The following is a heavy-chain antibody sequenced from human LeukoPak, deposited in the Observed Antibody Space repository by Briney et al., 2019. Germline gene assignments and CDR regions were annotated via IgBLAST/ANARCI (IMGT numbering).Heavy chain of an antibody. Sequence: ASVKVSCRTSRSTFTDYYMHWVRQAPGQGLEWMGRINPNSGGTNYAQNFQGRVTMTRDTSITTAYMELSRLRSDDTAVYYCARGLPTASCYYMDVWGKGTTVTVSS. D-gene: IGHD2-2*01. J-gene: IGHJ6*03. V-gene: IGHV1-2*06. CDR2: INPNSGGT. CDR1: RSTFTDYY. CDR3: ARGLPTASCYYMDV.